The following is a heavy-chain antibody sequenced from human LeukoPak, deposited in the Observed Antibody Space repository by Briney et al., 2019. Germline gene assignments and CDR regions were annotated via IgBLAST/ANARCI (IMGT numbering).Heavy chain of an antibody. J-gene: IGHJ6*02. Sequence: SETLSLTCTVSGGSISSGGYYWSWIRQHPGKGLEWFGYIYYSGSTYYNPSLKSRVTISVDTSKNQFSLKLSSVTAADTAVYYCARDRITMVRARSFYGMDVWGQGTTVTVSS. D-gene: IGHD3-10*01. CDR1: GGSISSGGYY. V-gene: IGHV4-31*03. CDR3: ARDRITMVRARSFYGMDV. CDR2: IYYSGST.